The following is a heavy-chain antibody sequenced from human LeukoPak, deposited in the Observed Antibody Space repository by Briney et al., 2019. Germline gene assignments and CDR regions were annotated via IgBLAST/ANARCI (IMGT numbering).Heavy chain of an antibody. CDR2: INHSGST. V-gene: IGHV4-34*01. Sequence: SETLSLICAVYGGSFSGYYWSWIRQPPGKGLEWIGEINHSGSTNYNPSLKSRVTISVDTSKNQFSLKLSSVTAADTAAYYCARGHLVVVLDYWGQGTLVTVSS. CDR3: ARGHLVVVLDY. CDR1: GGSFSGYY. D-gene: IGHD3-22*01. J-gene: IGHJ4*02.